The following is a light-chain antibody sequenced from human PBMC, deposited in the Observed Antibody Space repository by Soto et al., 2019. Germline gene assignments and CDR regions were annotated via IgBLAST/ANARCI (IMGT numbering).Light chain of an antibody. J-gene: IGKJ1*01. V-gene: IGKV1-5*03. CDR1: QTISSW. Sequence: DIQMPQSPSTLSGSVGDRVTITCRASQTISSWLAWYQQKPGKAPKLLIYKASTLKSGVPSRFSGSGSGTEFTLTISSLQPDDCATYDCQHYNSYSEAFGQGTQVELK. CDR2: KAS. CDR3: QHYNSYSEA.